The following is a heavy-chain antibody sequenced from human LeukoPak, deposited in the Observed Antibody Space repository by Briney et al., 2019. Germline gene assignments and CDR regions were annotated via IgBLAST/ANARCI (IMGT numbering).Heavy chain of an antibody. CDR3: ARHMGLGYSYGYPYFDY. CDR1: GGSISSYY. D-gene: IGHD5-18*01. V-gene: IGHV4-4*07. J-gene: IGHJ4*02. CDR2: NYTSGST. Sequence: SETLSLTCTVSGGSISSYYWSWIRQPAGKGLEWIGRNYTSGSTNYNPSLKSRVTISVDKSKNQFSLKLSSVTAADTAVYYCARHMGLGYSYGYPYFDYWGQGTLVTVSS.